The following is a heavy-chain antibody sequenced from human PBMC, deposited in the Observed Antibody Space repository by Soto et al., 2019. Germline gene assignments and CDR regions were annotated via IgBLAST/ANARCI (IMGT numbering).Heavy chain of an antibody. Sequence: QVQLVESGGGVVQPGRSLRLSCAASGFTLSTYGMHWVRQAPGKGLEWVSIIWNDGSNKYYADSVKGRFTISKDNSKNTLYLQMNSLRAEDTAVYYCARDLKFRKGGIDVWGQGTTVTVSS. CDR3: ARDLKFRKGGIDV. D-gene: IGHD3-9*01. CDR2: IWNDGSNK. J-gene: IGHJ6*02. V-gene: IGHV3-33*01. CDR1: GFTLSTYG.